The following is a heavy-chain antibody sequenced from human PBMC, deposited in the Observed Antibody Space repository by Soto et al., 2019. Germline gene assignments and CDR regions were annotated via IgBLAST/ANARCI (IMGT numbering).Heavy chain of an antibody. CDR1: GYTFATYG. V-gene: IGHV1-18*01. Sequence: ASVKVSCKASGYTFATYGITWVRQAPGQGLEWVAWISVHTGDTKYAQKLQGRVTLTTDTFTTTAYMELRGLTSDDTAIYYCARARAEYSSSFSYYFDSWGQGTLVTVSS. D-gene: IGHD6-6*01. CDR2: ISVHTGDT. CDR3: ARARAEYSSSFSYYFDS. J-gene: IGHJ4*02.